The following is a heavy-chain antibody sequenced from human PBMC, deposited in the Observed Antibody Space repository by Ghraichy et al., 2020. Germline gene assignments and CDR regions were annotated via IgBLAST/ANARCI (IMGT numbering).Heavy chain of an antibody. Sequence: SVKVSCKTSGYTFTDYDINWVRQASGQGLEWMGWMSAGSGNAVPVQKFQGRLFMTRDTSIATAYMELDSLTSEDTAVYYCARVRSGTVHLDYWGQGTLITVSS. CDR1: GYTFTDYD. V-gene: IGHV1-8*01. J-gene: IGHJ4*02. CDR3: ARVRSGTVHLDY. D-gene: IGHD3-10*01. CDR2: MSAGSGNA.